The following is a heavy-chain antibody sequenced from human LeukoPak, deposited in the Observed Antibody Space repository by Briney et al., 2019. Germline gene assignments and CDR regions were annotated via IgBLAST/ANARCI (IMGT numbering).Heavy chain of an antibody. D-gene: IGHD3-10*01. CDR1: GGSLRGHY. Sequence: PSETLSLTCGVYGGSLRGHYWSWIRQPPGKGLEWVGEINHSGSTNYNPSFWGRVTISVDTSKNQFFLKLNSVTAADTAVYYCARESDPITGYFYYYMDVWGRGTMVTVSS. CDR2: INHSGST. J-gene: IGHJ6*03. V-gene: IGHV4-34*01. CDR3: ARESDPITGYFYYYMDV.